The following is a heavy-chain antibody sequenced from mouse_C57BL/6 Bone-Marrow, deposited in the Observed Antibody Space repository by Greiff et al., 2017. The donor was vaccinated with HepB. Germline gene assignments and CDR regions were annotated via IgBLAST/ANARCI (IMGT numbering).Heavy chain of an antibody. D-gene: IGHD3-2*02. Sequence: EVQGVESGGGLVKPGGSLKLSCAASGFTLSDYGMHWVRQAPEKGLEWVAYISSGSSTIYYADTVKGRFTISRDNAKNTLFLQMTSLRSEDTAMYYCARGHSSGYFDYWGQGTTLTVSS. CDR2: ISSGSSTI. CDR1: GFTLSDYG. J-gene: IGHJ2*01. CDR3: ARGHSSGYFDY. V-gene: IGHV5-17*01.